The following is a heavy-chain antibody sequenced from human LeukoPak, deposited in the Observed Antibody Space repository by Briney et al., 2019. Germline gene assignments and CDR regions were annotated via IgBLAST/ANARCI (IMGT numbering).Heavy chain of an antibody. J-gene: IGHJ4*02. CDR2: TCYSGST. Sequence: SETLSLTCTASGGSISSYYWSWIRQPPGKGLEWIGYTCYSGSTNYNPSLKSRVTISVDTSKNQFSLKLSSVTAADTAVYYCARGGSGWYPGGYYFDYWGQGTLVTVSS. D-gene: IGHD6-19*01. CDR1: GGSISSYY. V-gene: IGHV4-59*01. CDR3: ARGGSGWYPGGYYFDY.